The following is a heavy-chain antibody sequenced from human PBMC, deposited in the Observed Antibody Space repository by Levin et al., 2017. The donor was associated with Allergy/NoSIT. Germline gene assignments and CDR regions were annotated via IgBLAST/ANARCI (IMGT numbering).Heavy chain of an antibody. CDR1: GLSLSTSGVG. D-gene: IGHD3-9*01. Sequence: TLSLTCTFSGLSLSTSGVGVGWIRQPPGKALEWLALIYWDDDKRYSPSLKSRLTITKDTSKNQVVLTMTNMDPVDTATYYCAHRTSLDDIVTGFDYWGQGTLVTVSS. CDR2: IYWDDDK. J-gene: IGHJ4*02. V-gene: IGHV2-5*02. CDR3: AHRTSLDDIVTGFDY.